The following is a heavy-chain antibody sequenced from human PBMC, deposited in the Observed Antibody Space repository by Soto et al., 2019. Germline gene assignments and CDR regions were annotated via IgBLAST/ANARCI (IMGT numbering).Heavy chain of an antibody. CDR2: IIPIFGTA. CDR1: GGTFSSYA. Sequence: SVKVSCKASGGTFSSYAISWVRQAPGQGLEWMGGIIPIFGTANYAQKFQGRVTITADESTSTAYMELSSLRSEDTAVYYCAGDSHSSSPLVFYGMDVWGQGTTVTVSS. J-gene: IGHJ6*02. CDR3: AGDSHSSSPLVFYGMDV. V-gene: IGHV1-69*13. D-gene: IGHD6-13*01.